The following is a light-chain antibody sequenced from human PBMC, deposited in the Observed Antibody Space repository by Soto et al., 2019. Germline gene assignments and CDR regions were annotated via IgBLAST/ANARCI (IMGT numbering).Light chain of an antibody. J-gene: IGLJ3*02. CDR3: SSYVVSYSWV. CDR2: EVS. Sequence: QSVLTQPASVSGSPGQSITISCTGTSSDVGGYNYVSWYQQHPGNAPKLMIYEVSDRPSGVSNRFSGSKSGNTASLTISGLQAEDEADYYCSSYVVSYSWVFGGGTKLTVL. V-gene: IGLV2-14*01. CDR1: SSDVGGYNY.